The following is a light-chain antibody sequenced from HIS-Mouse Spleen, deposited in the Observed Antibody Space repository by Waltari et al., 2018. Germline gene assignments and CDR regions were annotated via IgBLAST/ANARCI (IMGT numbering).Light chain of an antibody. CDR3: YSTDSSGNHRV. J-gene: IGLJ2*01. CDR2: EDS. V-gene: IGLV3-10*01. Sequence: SYELTQPPSVSVSPGQTARITCSGEALPKKYAYCYQQKSGQAPVLVIYEDSKRPPGIPERFSGSSSGTMATLTISGAQVEDEADYYCYSTDSSGNHRVFGGGTKLTVL. CDR1: ALPKKY.